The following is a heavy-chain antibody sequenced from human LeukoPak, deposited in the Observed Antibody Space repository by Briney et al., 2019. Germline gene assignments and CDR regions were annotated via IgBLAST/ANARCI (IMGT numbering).Heavy chain of an antibody. D-gene: IGHD6-13*01. Sequence: ASVKVSCKASGYTFTSYYMHWVRQPPAQGLEWMGIINPSGGSTSYAQKFHGRVTMTRDTSTSTVYMQLRSLRSEDTAVYYCAREHRSSIAAAGTPYNWFDPWGQGTLVTVSS. CDR1: GYTFTSYY. CDR2: INPSGGST. J-gene: IGHJ5*02. CDR3: AREHRSSIAAAGTPYNWFDP. V-gene: IGHV1-46*01.